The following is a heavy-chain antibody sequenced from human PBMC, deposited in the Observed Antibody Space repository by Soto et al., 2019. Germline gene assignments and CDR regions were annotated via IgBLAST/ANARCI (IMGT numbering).Heavy chain of an antibody. Sequence: PGGSLRLSCAASGFTFSSYGMHWVRQAPGKGLEWVAVISYDGSNKYYADSVKGRFTISRDNSKNTLYLQMNSLRAEDTAVYYCAKEGSDYDILTGSGYYGMDVWGQGTTVTFSS. J-gene: IGHJ6*02. CDR1: GFTFSSYG. V-gene: IGHV3-30*18. CDR3: AKEGSDYDILTGSGYYGMDV. CDR2: ISYDGSNK. D-gene: IGHD3-9*01.